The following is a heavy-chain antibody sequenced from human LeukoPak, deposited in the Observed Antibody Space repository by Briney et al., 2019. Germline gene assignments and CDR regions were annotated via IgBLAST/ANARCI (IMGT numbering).Heavy chain of an antibody. Sequence: GGSLRLSCAASEFTFSSYGMHWVRQAPGKGLEWVAFIRYDGSNKYYTDSVKGRFTISRDNSKNTLYLQMNSLRAEDTAVYYCAKDFFASTAARPHYWGQGTLVTVPS. J-gene: IGHJ4*02. CDR2: IRYDGSNK. V-gene: IGHV3-30*02. CDR1: EFTFSSYG. D-gene: IGHD6-6*01. CDR3: AKDFFASTAARPHY.